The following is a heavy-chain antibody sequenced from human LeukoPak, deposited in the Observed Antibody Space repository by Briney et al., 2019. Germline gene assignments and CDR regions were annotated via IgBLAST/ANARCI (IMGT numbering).Heavy chain of an antibody. V-gene: IGHV4-61*02. CDR3: ARGVVAPPPRSYYYYMDV. CDR1: GGSVSSGSYY. D-gene: IGHD2-21*01. CDR2: IYTRGGT. Sequence: SQTLSLTCTVSGGSVSSGSYYWSWIRQPAGEGLEWIGRIYTRGGTNYNPSLKSRVTISLDTSKNQFSLKLSSVTAADTAVYYCARGVVAPPPRSYYYYMDVWGKGTTVTVSS. J-gene: IGHJ6*03.